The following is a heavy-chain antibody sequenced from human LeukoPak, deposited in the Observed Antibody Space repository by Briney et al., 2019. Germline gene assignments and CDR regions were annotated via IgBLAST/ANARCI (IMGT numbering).Heavy chain of an antibody. V-gene: IGHV1-46*03. J-gene: IGHJ2*01. CDR2: INPSGGST. Sequence: GASVKVSCKASGYTFTGYYMHWVRQAPGQGLEWMGIINPSGGSTSYAQKFQGRVTMTRDTSTSTVYMELSSLRSEDTAVYYCARGALPKTRFLEWLPTYWYFDLWGRGTLATVSS. CDR1: GYTFTGYY. D-gene: IGHD3-3*01. CDR3: ARGALPKTRFLEWLPTYWYFDL.